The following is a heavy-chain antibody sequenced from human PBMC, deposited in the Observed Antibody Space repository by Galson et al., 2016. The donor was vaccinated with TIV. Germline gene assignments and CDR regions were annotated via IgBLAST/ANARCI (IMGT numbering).Heavy chain of an antibody. Sequence: SLRLSCAASGFIFSGYVMSWVRQAPGKGLEWVSTVSLSGGTTYYADSVKGRFTISRDNARYTLYLQMNSLRAEDTAIYYCAKPGKSGDYSWDAFDIWGQGTLVIVSS. CDR1: GFIFSGYV. J-gene: IGHJ3*02. CDR3: AKPGKSGDYSWDAFDI. V-gene: IGHV3-23*01. D-gene: IGHD1-26*01. CDR2: VSLSGGTT.